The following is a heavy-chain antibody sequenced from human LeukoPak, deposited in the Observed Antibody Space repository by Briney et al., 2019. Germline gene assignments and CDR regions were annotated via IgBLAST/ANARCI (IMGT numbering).Heavy chain of an antibody. V-gene: IGHV3-53*01. D-gene: IGHD6-19*01. CDR1: GFTVSSNY. CDR3: ATQAVAGGPYWYFDL. Sequence: GGSLRLSCAASGFTVSSNYMSWVRQAPGKGLEWVSVIYSGGSTYYADSVKGRFTISRDNSKNTLYLQMNSLRAEDTAVYYCATQAVAGGPYWYFDLWGRGTLVTVSS. CDR2: IYSGGST. J-gene: IGHJ2*01.